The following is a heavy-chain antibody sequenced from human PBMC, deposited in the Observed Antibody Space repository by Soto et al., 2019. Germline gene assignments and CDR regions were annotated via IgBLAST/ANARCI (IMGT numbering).Heavy chain of an antibody. CDR3: ARDGYNWNPQITY. CDR1: GFTFSSYG. J-gene: IGHJ4*02. V-gene: IGHV3-33*01. Sequence: GGSLRLSCAASGFTFSSYGMHWVRQAPGKGLEWVAVIWYDGSNKYYADSVKGRFTISRDNSKNTLYLQMNSLRAEDTAVYYCARDGYNWNPQITYWGQGTLVTVSS. D-gene: IGHD1-20*01. CDR2: IWYDGSNK.